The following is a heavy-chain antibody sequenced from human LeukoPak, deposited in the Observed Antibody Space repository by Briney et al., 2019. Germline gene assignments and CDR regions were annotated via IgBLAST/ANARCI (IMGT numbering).Heavy chain of an antibody. J-gene: IGHJ6*03. CDR2: INPNSGGT. D-gene: IGHD3-10*01. CDR3: ARDAYYYGSEMMGGDYYMDV. CDR1: GYTFTSYY. Sequence: ASVKVLCKASGYTFTSYYMHWVRQAPGQGLEWMGWINPNSGGTNYAQKFQGRVTMTRDTSISTAYVELSRLRSDDTAVYYCARDAYYYGSEMMGGDYYMDVWGKGTTVSVSS. V-gene: IGHV1-2*02.